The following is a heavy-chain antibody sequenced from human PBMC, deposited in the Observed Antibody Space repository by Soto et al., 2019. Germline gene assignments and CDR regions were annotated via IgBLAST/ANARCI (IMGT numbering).Heavy chain of an antibody. V-gene: IGHV1-8*01. D-gene: IGHD2-15*01. CDR1: GYTFTSYD. J-gene: IGHJ5*02. CDR2: MNPNSGNT. Sequence: GASVKVSCKASGYTFTSYDINWVRQATGQGLEWMGWMNPNSGNTGYAQKFQGRVTMTRNTSISTAYMELSSLRSEDTAVYYCARGIGRLCSGGSCYRFDPWGQGTLVTVSS. CDR3: ARGIGRLCSGGSCYRFDP.